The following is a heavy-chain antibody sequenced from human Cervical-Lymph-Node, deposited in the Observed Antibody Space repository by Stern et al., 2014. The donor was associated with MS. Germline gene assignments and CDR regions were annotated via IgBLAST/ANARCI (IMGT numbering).Heavy chain of an antibody. D-gene: IGHD3-3*01. CDR2: LCWDDDK. CDR1: GFSLSTSGMR. J-gene: IGHJ4*02. CDR3: ARSPPYYEFWNDYYYFDY. Sequence: QVTLKESGPALVKPTQTLTLTCTFSGFSLSTSGMRVSWIRQPPGKALEWLGRLCWDDDKFYSTSLKTRLTISKDTSKNQVVLTMTNVDPVDTATYYCARSPPYYEFWNDYYYFDYWGQGTLVAVSS. V-gene: IGHV2-70*04.